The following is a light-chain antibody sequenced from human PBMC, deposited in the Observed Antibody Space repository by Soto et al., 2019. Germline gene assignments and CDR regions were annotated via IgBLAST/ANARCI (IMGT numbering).Light chain of an antibody. J-gene: IGLJ3*02. Sequence: SVLTQPPSVSGAPGQRVTISCTGSSSNIGAGYDVHWYQHLPGTAPKLLIYGNSNRPSGIPDRFSGSKSGTSASLAISGLQAEDEADYHCQSYDSRLSGSVFGGGTKLTVL. CDR3: QSYDSRLSGSV. CDR2: GNS. CDR1: SSNIGAGYD. V-gene: IGLV1-40*01.